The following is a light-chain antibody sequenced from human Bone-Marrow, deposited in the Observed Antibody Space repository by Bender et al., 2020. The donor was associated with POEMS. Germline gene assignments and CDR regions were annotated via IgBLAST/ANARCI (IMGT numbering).Light chain of an antibody. V-gene: IGLV2-23*01. CDR2: GDT. Sequence: QSALTQPASVSGSPGQSITISCTGTSSDVGSYKLVSWYQQYPGKAPKLMIYGDTKRPSGLFNRFSGSKSGSTASLTISGLQADDEADYYCCSYAASSIWVFGGGTKLTVL. J-gene: IGLJ3*02. CDR1: SSDVGSYKL. CDR3: CSYAASSIWV.